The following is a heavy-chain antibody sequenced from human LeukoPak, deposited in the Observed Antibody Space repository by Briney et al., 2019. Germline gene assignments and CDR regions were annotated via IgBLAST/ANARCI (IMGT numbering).Heavy chain of an antibody. D-gene: IGHD4-17*01. CDR1: GFTFSSYA. V-gene: IGHV3-23*01. CDR2: ISGRGGST. Sequence: GGSLRLSCAASGFTFSSYAMSWVRQAPGKGLEWVSGISGRGGSTYYADSVKGRFTIPRDNSKTKLYLKMNSLRADDTAVYYCAKDHDTVTSSTSDYWGQGTLVTASS. CDR3: AKDHDTVTSSTSDY. J-gene: IGHJ4*02.